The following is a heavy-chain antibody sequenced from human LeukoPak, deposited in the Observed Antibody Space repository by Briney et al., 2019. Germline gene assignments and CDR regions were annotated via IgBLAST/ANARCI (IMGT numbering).Heavy chain of an antibody. CDR3: AAVPAAMGGWFDP. Sequence: SETLSLTCTVSGGSISSYYWSWIRQPPGKGPEWIGYIYYSGSTNYNPSLKSRVTISVDTSKNQFSLKLSSVTAADTAVYYCAAVPAAMGGWFDPWGQGTLVTVSS. V-gene: IGHV4-59*01. CDR1: GGSISSYY. J-gene: IGHJ5*02. D-gene: IGHD2-2*01. CDR2: IYYSGST.